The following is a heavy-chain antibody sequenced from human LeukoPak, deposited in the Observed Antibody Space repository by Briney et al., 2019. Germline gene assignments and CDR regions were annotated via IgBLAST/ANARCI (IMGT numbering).Heavy chain of an antibody. Sequence: GRSLRLSCAASGFTFSSYGMHWVRQAPGKGLEWVAVIWYDGSNKYYADSVKGRFTISRDNSKNTLYLQMNSLRAEDTAVYYCARDKGFGELFPDYWGQGTLVTVSS. V-gene: IGHV3-33*01. D-gene: IGHD3-10*01. CDR3: ARDKGFGELFPDY. CDR1: GFTFSSYG. J-gene: IGHJ4*02. CDR2: IWYDGSNK.